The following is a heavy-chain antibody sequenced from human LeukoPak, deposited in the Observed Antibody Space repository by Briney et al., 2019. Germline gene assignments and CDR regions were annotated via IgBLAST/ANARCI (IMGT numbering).Heavy chain of an antibody. CDR2: IYYSGST. D-gene: IGHD2-2*01. Sequence: SETLSLTCTVSGGSISSSSYYWGWIRQPPGKGLEWIGSIYYSGSTYYNPSLKSRVTISVDTSKNQFSPKLSSVTAADTAVNYCASPVVPATNWFDPWGQGTLVTVSS. J-gene: IGHJ5*02. CDR3: ASPVVPATNWFDP. V-gene: IGHV4-39*01. CDR1: GGSISSSSYY.